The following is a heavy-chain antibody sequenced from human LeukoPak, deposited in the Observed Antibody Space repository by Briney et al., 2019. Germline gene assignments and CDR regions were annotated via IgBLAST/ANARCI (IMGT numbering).Heavy chain of an antibody. CDR2: IYTSGST. J-gene: IGHJ5*02. V-gene: IGHV4-4*09. CDR1: GGSISSYY. Sequence: PSEPLSLTCTVSGGSISSYYWSWLRQPPGKGLEWIGYIYTSGSTNYNPSLKSRVTISVDTSKNQLSLKLSSVTAADTAVYYCARHEGYCSGGSCYPNWFDPWGQGTLVTVSS. CDR3: ARHEGYCSGGSCYPNWFDP. D-gene: IGHD2-15*01.